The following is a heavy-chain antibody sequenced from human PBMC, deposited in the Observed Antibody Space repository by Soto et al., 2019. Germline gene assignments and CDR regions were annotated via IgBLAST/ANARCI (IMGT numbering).Heavy chain of an antibody. D-gene: IGHD3-22*01. CDR2: IIPIFGTA. V-gene: IGHV1-69*13. J-gene: IGHJ3*02. CDR3: ARDAFTLYYYDSGGYYTPDALDI. Sequence: GASVKVSCKASGGTFSSYAISWVRQAPGQGLEWMGGIIPIFGTANYAQKFQGRVTITADESTSTAYMELSSLRSEDTAVYYCARDAFTLYYYDSGGYYTPDALDIWGQGTMVTVSS. CDR1: GGTFSSYA.